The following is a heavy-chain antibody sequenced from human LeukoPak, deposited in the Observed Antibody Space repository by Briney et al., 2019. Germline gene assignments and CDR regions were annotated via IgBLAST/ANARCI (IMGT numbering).Heavy chain of an antibody. D-gene: IGHD5-18*01. Sequence: PGGSLRLSCAASGFTFSSYGMHWVRQAPGKGLEWVAFIRYDGSNKYYADSVKGRLTISRDNSKNTLYLQMNSLRAEDTAVYYCAKDLGRIQRYYHYYGMDVWGQGTTVTVSS. V-gene: IGHV3-30*02. J-gene: IGHJ6*02. CDR1: GFTFSSYG. CDR3: AKDLGRIQRYYHYYGMDV. CDR2: IRYDGSNK.